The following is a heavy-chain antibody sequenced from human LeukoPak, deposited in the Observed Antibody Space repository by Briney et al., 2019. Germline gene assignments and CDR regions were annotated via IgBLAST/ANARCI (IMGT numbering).Heavy chain of an antibody. D-gene: IGHD4-23*01. Sequence: PSETLSLTCAVSGGSISSGGYSWSWIRQPPGKGLEWIGYIYHSGSTYYNPSLKSRVTISVDTSKNQFSLKLSSVTAADTAVYYCARFYGGNRGEYNWFDPWGQGTLVTVSS. V-gene: IGHV4-30-2*01. CDR1: GGSISSGGYS. CDR3: ARFYGGNRGEYNWFDP. CDR2: IYHSGST. J-gene: IGHJ5*02.